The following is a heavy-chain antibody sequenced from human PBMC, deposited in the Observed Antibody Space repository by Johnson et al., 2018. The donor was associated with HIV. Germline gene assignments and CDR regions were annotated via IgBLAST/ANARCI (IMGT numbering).Heavy chain of an antibody. V-gene: IGHV3-30*04. CDR3: ARLSGYEPDNDAFDI. D-gene: IGHD5-12*01. Sequence: QVQLVESGGGVVQPGRSLRLSCAASGFTFSSYAMHWVRQAPGTGLEWVAVISYDGSNKYYADSVKGRFTISRDNAKNSLYLQMNSLRAEDTAVYYCARLSGYEPDNDAFDIWGQGTMVTVSS. J-gene: IGHJ3*02. CDR1: GFTFSSYA. CDR2: ISYDGSNK.